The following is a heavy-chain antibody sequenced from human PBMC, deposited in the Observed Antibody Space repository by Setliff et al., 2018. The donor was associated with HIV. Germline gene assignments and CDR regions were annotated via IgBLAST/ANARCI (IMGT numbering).Heavy chain of an antibody. J-gene: IGHJ6*02. D-gene: IGHD3-22*01. CDR2: IYYSGST. CDR3: ARSRTSSGYYGVTGYGMDV. V-gene: IGHV4-59*02. CDR1: GGSVSSDY. Sequence: LSLTCTVSGGSVSSDYWSWIRQPPGKGLEWIGYIYYSGSTNYNPSLKSRVTISVATSKNQFSLKLNSVTTADTAVYYCARSRTSSGYYGVTGYGMDVWGQGTTVTVSS.